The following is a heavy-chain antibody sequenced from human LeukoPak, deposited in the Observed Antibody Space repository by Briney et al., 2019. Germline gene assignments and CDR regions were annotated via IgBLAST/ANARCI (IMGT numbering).Heavy chain of an antibody. J-gene: IGHJ4*02. CDR2: INTNTGEP. CDR1: GYTFTDYP. Sequence: ASVKVSCKASGYTFTDYPINWVRQAPGQGLEWMGWINTNTGEPTYAQGFTGRYVFSLDTSVNTAYLRINSLETEDTAVYYCARYIHVFKFDYWGQGTLVTASS. CDR3: ARYIHVFKFDY. V-gene: IGHV7-4-1*02. D-gene: IGHD2-2*02.